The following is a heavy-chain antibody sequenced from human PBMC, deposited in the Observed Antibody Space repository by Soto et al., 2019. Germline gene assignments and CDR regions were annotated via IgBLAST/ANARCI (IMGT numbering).Heavy chain of an antibody. CDR1: GFTFDDYA. CDR2: ISWNSGSI. D-gene: IGHD2-2*03. CDR3: AKGVDIVVVPAATFDY. Sequence: DVQLVESGGGLVQPGRSLRLSCAASGFTFDDYAMHWVRQAPGKGLEWVSGISWNSGSIGYADSVKGRFTISRDNAKNSLYLQMNSLRAEDTALYYCAKGVDIVVVPAATFDYWGQGTLVTVSS. J-gene: IGHJ4*02. V-gene: IGHV3-9*01.